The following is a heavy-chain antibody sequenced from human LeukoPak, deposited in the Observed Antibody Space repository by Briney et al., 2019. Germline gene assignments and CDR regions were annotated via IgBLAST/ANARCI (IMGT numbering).Heavy chain of an antibody. V-gene: IGHV3-23*01. CDR1: GFTFSSYG. CDR3: AKAAYDSSGSWYYFDY. D-gene: IGHD3-22*01. Sequence: PGGSLRLSCAASGFTFSSYGMSWVRQAPGKGLEWVSAISGSGGSTYYADSVKGRFTISRDNSKNTLYLQMNSLRPEDTAVYYCAKAAYDSSGSWYYFDYWGQGTLVTVSS. CDR2: ISGSGGST. J-gene: IGHJ4*02.